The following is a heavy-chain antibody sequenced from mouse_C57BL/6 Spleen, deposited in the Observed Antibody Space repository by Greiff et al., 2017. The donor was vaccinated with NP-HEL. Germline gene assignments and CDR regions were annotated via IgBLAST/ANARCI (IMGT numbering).Heavy chain of an antibody. CDR1: GYTFTDYY. CDR2: INPYNGGT. Sequence: VQLHQSGPVLVKPGASVKMSCKASGYTFTDYYMNWVKQSHGKSLEWIGVINPYNGGTSYNQKFKGKATLTVDKSSSTAYMELNSLTSEDSAVYYCARDYYGSSLYAMDYWGQGTSVTVSS. D-gene: IGHD1-1*01. V-gene: IGHV1-19*01. CDR3: ARDYYGSSLYAMDY. J-gene: IGHJ4*01.